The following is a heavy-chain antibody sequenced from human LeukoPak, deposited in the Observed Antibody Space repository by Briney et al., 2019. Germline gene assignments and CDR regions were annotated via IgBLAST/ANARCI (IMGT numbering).Heavy chain of an antibody. J-gene: IGHJ4*02. D-gene: IGHD6-19*01. CDR2: INHSGST. CDR1: GGSFSGYY. Sequence: SETLSLTCAVYGGSFSGYYWSWIRQPPGKGLEWIGEINHSGSTNYNPSLKSRVTISVDTSKNQFSLKLSSVTAADTAVYYCARGAVAIILDYWGQGTLVTVSS. V-gene: IGHV4-34*01. CDR3: ARGAVAIILDY.